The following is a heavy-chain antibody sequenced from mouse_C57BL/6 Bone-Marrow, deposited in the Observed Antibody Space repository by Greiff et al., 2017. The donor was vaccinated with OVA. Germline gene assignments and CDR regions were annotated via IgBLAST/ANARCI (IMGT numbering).Heavy chain of an antibody. CDR3: ASGSSTMYYFDY. D-gene: IGHD1-3*01. CDR2: IDPANGNT. V-gene: IGHV14-3*01. J-gene: IGHJ2*01. CDR1: GFNIKNTY. Sequence: VQLQQPVAELVRPGASVKLSCTASGFNIKNTYMHWVKQRPEQGLEWIGRIDPANGNTKYAPKFQGKATLTADTSSNTAYLQLSSLTSEDTAIYYCASGSSTMYYFDYWGQGTTLTVSS.